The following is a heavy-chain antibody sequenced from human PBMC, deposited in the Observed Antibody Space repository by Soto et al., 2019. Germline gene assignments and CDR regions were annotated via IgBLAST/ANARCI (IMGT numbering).Heavy chain of an antibody. D-gene: IGHD3-16*01. CDR2: INTYNGNT. J-gene: IGHJ6*02. CDR3: AMVDVYVTPSPQDV. Sequence: QVQLVQSGAEVKNPGASVKVSCKASGYTFTRYGIGWARQAPGQGLEWMGWINTYNGNTNYAQNVQGRVTLTTDTSTSTVYMGLRCLRSNATAIYYCAMVDVYVTPSPQDVWGPGTTVIVSS. V-gene: IGHV1-18*01. CDR1: GYTFTRYG.